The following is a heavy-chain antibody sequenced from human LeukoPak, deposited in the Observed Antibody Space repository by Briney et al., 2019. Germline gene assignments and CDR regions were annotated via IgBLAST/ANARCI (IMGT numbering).Heavy chain of an antibody. D-gene: IGHD2-2*01. CDR1: GFTFSTYT. CDR2: ISFDGSHK. J-gene: IGHJ6*04. V-gene: IGHV3-30-3*01. CDR3: ATLRDIVVVATTPTDV. Sequence: PGGSLRLSCAASGFTFSTYTMHWVRQAPDKGLEWVAVISFDGSHKYYADSVKGRFTISRDNFKNTLYLQMNGLRLEDTAVYYCATLRDIVVVATTPTDVWGKGTTVIVSS.